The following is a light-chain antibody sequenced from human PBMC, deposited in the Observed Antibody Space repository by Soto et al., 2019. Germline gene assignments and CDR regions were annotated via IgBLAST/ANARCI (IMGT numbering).Light chain of an antibody. V-gene: IGKV1-6*01. CDR2: AAS. Sequence: AIQMTQSPSSLSASVGDRVTITCRASQGIRNDLGWYQQKPGKAPKLLIYAASSLQSGVPTRFSGSGSGTVFTLTVLSLESQDFASNCFLEDYNGPRTFGQGTKVEIK. CDR1: QGIRND. J-gene: IGKJ1*01. CDR3: LEDYNGPRT.